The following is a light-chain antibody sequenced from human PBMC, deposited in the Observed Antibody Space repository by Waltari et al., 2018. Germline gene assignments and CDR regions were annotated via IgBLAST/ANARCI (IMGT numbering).Light chain of an antibody. CDR3: LQYSTLPHT. V-gene: IGKV3-20*01. CDR2: GVS. CDR1: QTVTSSY. J-gene: IGKJ1*01. Sequence: ESVLTQSPGTLSLSPGERATLSCRASQTVTSSYLAWYQQKPGQAPRLLIYGVSSRATDIPDRFSGSGLGTDFTLTISRLEPEDFAVYYCLQYSTLPHTFGQGTKVEIK.